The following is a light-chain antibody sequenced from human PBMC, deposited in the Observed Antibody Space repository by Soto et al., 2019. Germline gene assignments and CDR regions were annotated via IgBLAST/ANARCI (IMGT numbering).Light chain of an antibody. V-gene: IGKV2-28*01. CDR3: MQALQTPLT. CDR2: LGS. J-gene: IGKJ4*01. CDR1: QSLLHSDGYNY. Sequence: DIVMTQSPLSLPVTPGEPASISCRSSQSLLHSDGYNYLDWYLQKPGQSPQVLIYLGSYRASGVPDRCSGRGSGTDFTLKISRVEAEDVGIYYCMQALQTPLTFGGGTKVEIK.